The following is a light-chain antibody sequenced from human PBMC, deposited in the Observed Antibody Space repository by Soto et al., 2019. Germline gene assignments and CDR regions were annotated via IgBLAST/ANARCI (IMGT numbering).Light chain of an antibody. CDR3: QDTFSMSPLT. CDR2: GAS. J-gene: IGKJ4*01. CDR1: QNIIKY. V-gene: IGKV1-39*01. Sequence: DIQMTQSPSSLPASVGDRVTITCRASQNIIKYLNWYQHKPGKAPTLLIYGASNLQSGVPSRFSGSGSETDFTLTINGLQPEDFATYYYQDTFSMSPLTFGGGTKVEIK.